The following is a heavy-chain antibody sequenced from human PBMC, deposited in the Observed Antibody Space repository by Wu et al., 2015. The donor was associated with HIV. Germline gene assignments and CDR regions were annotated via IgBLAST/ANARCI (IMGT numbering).Heavy chain of an antibody. CDR1: GYTFTNYY. CDR3: ASLAARDPFDY. CDR2: INPRGGST. V-gene: IGHV1-46*03. J-gene: IGHJ4*02. D-gene: IGHD6-6*01. Sequence: QVQLVQSGAEVKKPGASMKVSCKASGYTFTNYYIHWVRQAPGQGLEWMGIINPRGGSTSYAQRFQGRVTMTRDTSTSTVYMELSSLRSEDTAVYYCASLAARDPFDYWGQGTLVTVSS.